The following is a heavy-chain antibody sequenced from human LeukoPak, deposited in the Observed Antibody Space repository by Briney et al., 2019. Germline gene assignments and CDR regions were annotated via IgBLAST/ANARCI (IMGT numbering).Heavy chain of an antibody. CDR2: IVTAGDT. Sequence: GGSLRLSCAASGFTFSSYDMHWVRQATGKGLEWVSAIVTAGDTYYPGSVKGRFTISRENAKNSLYLQMNSLRAGDTAVYYCARRQADAFDIWGQGTMVTVSS. CDR3: ARRQADAFDI. V-gene: IGHV3-13*01. J-gene: IGHJ3*02. CDR1: GFTFSSYD.